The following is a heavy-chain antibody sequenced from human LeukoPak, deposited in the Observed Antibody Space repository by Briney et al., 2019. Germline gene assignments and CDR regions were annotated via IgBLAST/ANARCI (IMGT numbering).Heavy chain of an antibody. CDR1: GYTFTGYY. Sequence: ALVKVSCKASGYTFTGYYMHWVRQAPGQGLEWMGWINPNSGGTNYAQKFQGRVTMTRDTSISTAYMELSRLRSDDTAVYYCARAGGYGSGSYPYMDVWGKGTTVTVSS. CDR3: ARAGGYGSGSYPYMDV. J-gene: IGHJ6*03. D-gene: IGHD3-10*01. CDR2: INPNSGGT. V-gene: IGHV1-2*02.